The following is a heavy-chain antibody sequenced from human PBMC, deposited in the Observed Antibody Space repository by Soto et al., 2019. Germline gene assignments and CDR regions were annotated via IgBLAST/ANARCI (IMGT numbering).Heavy chain of an antibody. Sequence: EVQLVESGGGLVQPGGSLRLSCAASGFTFSHFSLNWVRQAPGKGLEWISYIIGSTIYYADSVKGRFTISRDDAKDSLYLQMNSLSTDDTAIYYCVRDHLWGFDYWGQGALVIVSS. D-gene: IGHD3-16*01. CDR3: VRDHLWGFDY. CDR1: GFTFSHFS. V-gene: IGHV3-48*01. J-gene: IGHJ4*02. CDR2: IIGSTI.